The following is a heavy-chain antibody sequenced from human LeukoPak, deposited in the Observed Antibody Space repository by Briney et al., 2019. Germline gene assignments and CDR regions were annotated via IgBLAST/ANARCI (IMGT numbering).Heavy chain of an antibody. CDR2: IWHDGTNE. CDR1: GFTFSDFG. V-gene: IGHV3-33*06. D-gene: IGHD6-13*01. Sequence: GGSLRLSCAASGFTFSDFGMHWVRQAPGKGLGWVALIWHDGTNEFYADSVKGRFTISRDNSKYMLYLEMNSLRVEDTAVYYCAKDAPIRKAAAGGEFAPRGQGTRV. CDR3: AKDAPIRKAAAGGEFAP. J-gene: IGHJ5*02.